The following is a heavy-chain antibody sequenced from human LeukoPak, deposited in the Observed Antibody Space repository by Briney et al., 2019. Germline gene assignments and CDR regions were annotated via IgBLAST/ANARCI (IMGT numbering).Heavy chain of an antibody. CDR2: INHSGST. J-gene: IGHJ5*02. D-gene: IGHD3-16*02. CDR1: GGSFSGYY. Sequence: PSETLSLTCAVYGGSFSGYYWSWIRQPPGKGLEWIGEINHSGSTNYNPSLKSRVTISVDTSKNQFSLKLSSVTAADTAVYYCARGLRSLTYWGSYPNNWFDPWGQGTLVTVSS. V-gene: IGHV4-34*01. CDR3: ARGLRSLTYWGSYPNNWFDP.